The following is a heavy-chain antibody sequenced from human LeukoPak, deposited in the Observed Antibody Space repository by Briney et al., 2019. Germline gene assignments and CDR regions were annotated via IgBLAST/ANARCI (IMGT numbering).Heavy chain of an antibody. J-gene: IGHJ4*02. D-gene: IGHD6-13*01. V-gene: IGHV3-23*01. CDR2: ISGSGGST. CDR1: GFTFSSYA. CDR3: TKGGGSSWSWTDY. Sequence: GRSLRLSCAASGFTFSSYAMSWVRQAPGKGLEWVSAISGSGGSTYYADSVKGRFTISRDNSKNTLYLQMNRLRAEDTAVYYCTKGGGSSWSWTDYWGQGTLVTASS.